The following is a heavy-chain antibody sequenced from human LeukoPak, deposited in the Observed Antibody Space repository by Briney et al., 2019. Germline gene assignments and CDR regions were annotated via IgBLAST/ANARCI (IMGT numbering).Heavy chain of an antibody. CDR1: GDSVSSNSAA. CDR2: TYYRSKWYN. J-gene: IGHJ5*02. V-gene: IGHV6-1*01. CDR3: AREGSPARGSIAARRGWFDP. Sequence: SQTLSLTCAISGDSVSSNSAAWNCIRQSPSRGLEWLGRTYYRSKWYNDYAVSVKSRITINPDTSKNQFSLQLNSVTPEDTAVYYCAREGSPARGSIAARRGWFDPWGQGTLVTVSS. D-gene: IGHD6-6*01.